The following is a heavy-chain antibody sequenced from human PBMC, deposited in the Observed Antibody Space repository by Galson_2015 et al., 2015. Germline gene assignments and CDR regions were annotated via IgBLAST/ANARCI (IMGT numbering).Heavy chain of an antibody. V-gene: IGHV3-9*01. Sequence: SLRLSCAASGFTFDDYAMQWVRQAPGKGLEWVSGISYNSAYIDYADSVKGRFTISRDNAKNFLYLQMNGLRPEDTALYHCAKSGAGYNSLGYFDLWGRGTLVTVSS. CDR1: GFTFDDYA. CDR2: ISYNSAYI. J-gene: IGHJ2*01. CDR3: AKSGAGYNSLGYFDL. D-gene: IGHD5-24*01.